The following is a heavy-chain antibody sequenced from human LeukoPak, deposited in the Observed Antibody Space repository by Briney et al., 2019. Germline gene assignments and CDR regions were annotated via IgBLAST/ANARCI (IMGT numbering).Heavy chain of an antibody. D-gene: IGHD3-10*01. CDR1: GASISTVGYY. V-gene: IGHV4-39*01. CDR3: AKYASGTMRDY. J-gene: IGHJ4*02. Sequence: SETLSLTCAVSGASISTVGYYWGWIRQAPEKGLEWIGKVDYRGITQYDPSLKSRVIMSLDTSKNQFSLVLSSVTAADTAMYYCAKYASGTMRDYWGQGTLVTVSP. CDR2: VDYRGIT.